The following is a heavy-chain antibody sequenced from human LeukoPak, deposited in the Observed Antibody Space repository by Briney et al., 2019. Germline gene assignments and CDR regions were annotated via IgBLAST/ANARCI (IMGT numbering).Heavy chain of an antibody. Sequence: SQTLSLTCAISGVTVCSNSPTWNWIRQSPSRGLEWLGRTYHRSKWYNDYAVSVKSRITINPDTSKNQFSLQLNSVTPEDTTVYYCARAVDGGFDYWGQGTRVTVSS. CDR2: TYHRSKWYN. J-gene: IGHJ4*02. D-gene: IGHD6-19*01. CDR1: GVTVCSNSPT. CDR3: ARAVDGGFDY. V-gene: IGHV6-1*01.